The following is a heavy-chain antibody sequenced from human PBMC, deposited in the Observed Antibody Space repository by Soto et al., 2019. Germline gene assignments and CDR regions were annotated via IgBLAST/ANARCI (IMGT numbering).Heavy chain of an antibody. D-gene: IGHD3-9*01. CDR1: GGSISSSNW. Sequence: SETLSLTCAVSGGSISSSNWWSWVRQPPGKGLEWIGEIYHSGSTNYNPSLKSRVTISVDKSKNQFSLKLSSVTAADTAVYYCARAEEYYDILTGYYSGDLDYWGQGTLVTVSS. CDR3: ARAEEYYDILTGYYSGDLDY. CDR2: IYHSGST. V-gene: IGHV4-4*02. J-gene: IGHJ4*02.